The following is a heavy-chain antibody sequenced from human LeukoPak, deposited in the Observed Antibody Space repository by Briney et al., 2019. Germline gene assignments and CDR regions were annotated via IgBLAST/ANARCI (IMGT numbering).Heavy chain of an antibody. CDR1: GFTFDDYA. V-gene: IGHV3-9*01. Sequence: PGRSLRLSCAASGFTFDDYAMHWVRQAPGKGLEWVSGISWNSGSIGYADSVKGRFTISRDNAKNSLYLQMNSLRAEDTALYYCAKASYYDILTGYSHFDYWGQGTLVTVSS. CDR3: AKASYYDILTGYSHFDY. CDR2: ISWNSGSI. J-gene: IGHJ4*02. D-gene: IGHD3-9*01.